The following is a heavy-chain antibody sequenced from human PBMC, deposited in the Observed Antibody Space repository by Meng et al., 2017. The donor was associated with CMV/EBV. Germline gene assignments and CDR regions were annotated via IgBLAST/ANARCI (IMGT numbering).Heavy chain of an antibody. CDR3: AKGYCNSTSCSPNWFDP. D-gene: IGHD2-2*01. Sequence: FTVSSYDMSWVRQATGKGLEWVSASSGSGGSTYDADTVKGRFTISRDNSKNTLYMKMNRLRDEDTAVYYYAKGYCNSTSCSPNWFDPWGQGTLVTVSS. J-gene: IGHJ5*02. CDR1: FTVSSYD. V-gene: IGHV3-23*01. CDR2: SSGSGGST.